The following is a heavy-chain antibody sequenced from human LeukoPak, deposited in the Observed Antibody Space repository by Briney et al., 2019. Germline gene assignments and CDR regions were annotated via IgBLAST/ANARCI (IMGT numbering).Heavy chain of an antibody. Sequence: GGSLRLSCAASGFTFSNFAMNWVRQAPGKGLEWVSSISSSSSYIYYAASVKGRFTISRDNAKNSLYLQMNRLKAEDTAVYYCARERQLERLAFGKEGSAFDYWGRGTLVTVSS. CDR2: ISSSSSYI. V-gene: IGHV3-21*01. D-gene: IGHD1-1*01. CDR1: GFTFSNFA. CDR3: ARERQLERLAFGKEGSAFDY. J-gene: IGHJ4*02.